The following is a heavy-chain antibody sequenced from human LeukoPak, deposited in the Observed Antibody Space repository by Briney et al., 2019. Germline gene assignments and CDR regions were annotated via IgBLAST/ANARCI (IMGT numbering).Heavy chain of an antibody. D-gene: IGHD6-13*01. CDR2: IYTSGST. CDR3: ARDAAAAGPFDY. V-gene: IGHV4-61*02. CDR1: GGSISSGSYY. J-gene: IGHJ4*02. Sequence: PSETLSLTCTVSGGSISSGSYYWSWIRQPAGKGLEWIGRIYTSGSTNYNPSLKSRVTISVDTSKNQFSLKLSSVTAADTAVYYCARDAAAAGPFDYWGQGTLVTVSS.